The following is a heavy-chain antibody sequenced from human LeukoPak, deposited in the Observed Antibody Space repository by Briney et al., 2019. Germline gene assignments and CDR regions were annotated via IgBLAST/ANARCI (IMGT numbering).Heavy chain of an antibody. D-gene: IGHD3-16*01. Sequence: PSETLSLTCTVSGASISYSGHYWSCIRQPPGRGLEWIGYVYQTGISYYSPSLKSRVTISADTSKNHFSLKLNSVTTADTAVYYCTRGAGWLIDYWGQGILVTVSS. CDR3: TRGAGWLIDY. J-gene: IGHJ4*01. CDR2: VYQTGIS. V-gene: IGHV4-30-2*01. CDR1: GASISYSGHY.